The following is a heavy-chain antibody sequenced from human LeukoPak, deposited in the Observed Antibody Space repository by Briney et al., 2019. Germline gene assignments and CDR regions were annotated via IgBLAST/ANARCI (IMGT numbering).Heavy chain of an antibody. CDR3: AKDLMVYADILTGRPPYDAFDI. Sequence: GGSLRVSCAASGFSVSNNYVNWVRQALGKGLEWVSLMDNFGLKYYADFVEGRAVIFRDSARDTLDLQLNSLRAEDPAVYHCAKDLMVYADILTGRPPYDAFDIWGQGTMVTVSS. CDR2: MDNFGLK. CDR1: GFSVSNNY. D-gene: IGHD3-9*01. J-gene: IGHJ3*02. V-gene: IGHV3-53*01.